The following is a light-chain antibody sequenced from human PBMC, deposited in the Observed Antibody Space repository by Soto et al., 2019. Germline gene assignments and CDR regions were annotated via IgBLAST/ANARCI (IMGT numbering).Light chain of an antibody. J-gene: IGKJ1*01. CDR2: AAS. CDR1: QGIRHD. CDR3: QRYNAYWA. Sequence: AIKMYQSPASLSVSVGDRVTITCRASQGIRHDLGWYQQKPGKAPELLIYAASILQSGVPSRFSGSGSGTEFTLTISSLQPDDFATYYCQRYNAYWAFGPGTKVAIK. V-gene: IGKV1-6*01.